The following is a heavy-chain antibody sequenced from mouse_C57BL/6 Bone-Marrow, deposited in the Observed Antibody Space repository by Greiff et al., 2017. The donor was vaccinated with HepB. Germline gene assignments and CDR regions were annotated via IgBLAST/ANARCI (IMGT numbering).Heavy chain of an antibody. V-gene: IGHV1-50*01. Sequence: QVQLQQPGAELVKPGASVKLSCKASGYTFTSYWMQWVKQRPGQGLEWIGEIDPSDSYTNYNQKFKGKATLTVDPSSSTAYMQLSSLTSEDSAVYYCQTGGGFDYWGQGTTLTVSS. J-gene: IGHJ2*01. CDR3: QTGGGFDY. D-gene: IGHD4-1*01. CDR1: GYTFTSYW. CDR2: IDPSDSYT.